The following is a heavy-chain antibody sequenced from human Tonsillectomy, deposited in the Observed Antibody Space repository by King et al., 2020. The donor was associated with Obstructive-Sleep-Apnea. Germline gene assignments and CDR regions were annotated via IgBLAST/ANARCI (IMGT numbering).Heavy chain of an antibody. Sequence: VQLQESGPGLVKPSGTLSLTCAVSGGSISSSNWWSWGRQPPGKGLEWIGEIYHSGSTNYNPSLKSRVTISVDKAKNQFSLKLSSVTAADTAVCYCARDERNDILPGDAFDIWRQGTMVTVSS. CDR2: IYHSGST. D-gene: IGHD3-9*01. V-gene: IGHV4-4*02. J-gene: IGHJ3*02. CDR3: ARDERNDILPGDAFDI. CDR1: GGSISSSNW.